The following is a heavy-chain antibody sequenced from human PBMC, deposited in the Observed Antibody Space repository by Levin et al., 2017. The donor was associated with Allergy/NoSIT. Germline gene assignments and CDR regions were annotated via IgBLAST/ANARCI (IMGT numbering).Heavy chain of an antibody. CDR1: GGSISSSSYS. V-gene: IGHV4-39*01. CDR2: IYYSGST. D-gene: IGHD3-16*01. J-gene: IGHJ4*02. CDR3: ARRNHYGSYADY. Sequence: SETLSLTCTVSGGSISSSSYSWGWIRQPPGKGREWIANIYYSGSTYYNPSPKSRVTISVHTSKNKFSLNLSSVTAGDTAVYYCARRNHYGSYADYWGQGTLVTVSA.